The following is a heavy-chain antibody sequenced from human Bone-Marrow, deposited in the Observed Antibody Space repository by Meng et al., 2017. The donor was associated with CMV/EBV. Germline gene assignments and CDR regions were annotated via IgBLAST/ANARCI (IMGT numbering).Heavy chain of an antibody. CDR1: GYTFTGYY. J-gene: IGHJ6*02. CDR3: ARRPRGSGYYYSYYYGMDV. Sequence: ASVKVFCKASGYTFTGYYMHWVRQAPGQGLEWMGWINPNSGGTNYAQKFQGRVTMTRDTSISTAYMELSRLRSDDTAVYYCARRPRGSGYYYSYYYGMDVWGQGTTVTVSS. V-gene: IGHV1-2*02. CDR2: INPNSGGT. D-gene: IGHD3-22*01.